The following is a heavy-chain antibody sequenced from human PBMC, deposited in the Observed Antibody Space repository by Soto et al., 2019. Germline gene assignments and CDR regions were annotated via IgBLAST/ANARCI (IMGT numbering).Heavy chain of an antibody. CDR2: IIPIFGTA. Sequence: QVQLVQSGAEVKKPGSSVKVSCKASGGTFSSYAISWVRQAPGQGLEWMGGIIPIFGTANYAQKFQGRVTITADESTSTAYMELSSLRSEDTAVYYCARAMNDSSGYSYGYYYYGMDVWGQGTTVTVSS. D-gene: IGHD3-22*01. CDR1: GGTFSSYA. CDR3: ARAMNDSSGYSYGYYYYGMDV. J-gene: IGHJ6*02. V-gene: IGHV1-69*01.